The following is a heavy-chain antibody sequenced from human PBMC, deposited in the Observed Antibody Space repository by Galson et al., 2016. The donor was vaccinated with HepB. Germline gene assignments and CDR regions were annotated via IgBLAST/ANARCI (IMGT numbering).Heavy chain of an antibody. D-gene: IGHD3-3*01. V-gene: IGHV3-7*04. Sequence: SLRLSCAAPGFTFSTYWMSWVRQAPGKGLEWVANIKQDGSETYYVDSVKGRFTISRDNAKKPLYLQMSSLRAEDTAVYYCARDRETIFGVVTTPGGMDVWGQGTTVTVSS. J-gene: IGHJ6*02. CDR3: ARDRETIFGVVTTPGGMDV. CDR2: IKQDGSET. CDR1: GFTFSTYW.